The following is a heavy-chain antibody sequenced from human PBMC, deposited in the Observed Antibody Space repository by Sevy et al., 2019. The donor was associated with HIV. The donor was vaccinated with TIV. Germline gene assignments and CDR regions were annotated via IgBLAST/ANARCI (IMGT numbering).Heavy chain of an antibody. D-gene: IGHD2-8*02. CDR2: ISTRNT. CDR3: ARMEYCSGNDCYSDS. V-gene: IGHV4-4*07. CDR1: GGSVSDYY. J-gene: IGHJ4*02. Sequence: ETLSLTCSVSGGSVSDYYWSWIRQPAGKGLEWIGRISTRNTNYNPSLKSRVTMSLDTSNNQFSLRLSSVTAADTAVYYCARMEYCSGNDCYSDSWGQGTLVTVSS.